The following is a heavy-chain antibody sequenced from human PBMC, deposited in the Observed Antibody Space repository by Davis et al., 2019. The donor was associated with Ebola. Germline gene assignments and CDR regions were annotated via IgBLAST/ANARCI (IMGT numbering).Heavy chain of an antibody. D-gene: IGHD3-22*01. CDR1: GYRFTSYY. CDR3: AREGGRYYDSSGYVFDI. Sequence: ASVKVFCKASGYRFTSYYMHWVRQAPGQGLEWMGIINPITGGTSYAQNFQVRVNMTRYTSTSTVYMELSSLRSEDTAVYYCAREGGRYYDSSGYVFDIWGQGTMVKVSS. CDR2: INPITGGT. V-gene: IGHV1-46*01. J-gene: IGHJ3*02.